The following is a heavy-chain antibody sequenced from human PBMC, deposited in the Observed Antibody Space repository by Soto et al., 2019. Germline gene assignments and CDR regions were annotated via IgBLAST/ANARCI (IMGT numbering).Heavy chain of an antibody. J-gene: IGHJ4*02. CDR1: GFNFRHYG. D-gene: IGHD1-26*01. CDR3: ARRVVYSASSLNFYY. V-gene: IGHV3-23*01. CDR2: VSDTGGST. Sequence: EVQLLESGAGLVQPGGSLRLSWVGSGFNFRHYGMNWVRQAPGKGLEWVSSVSDTGGSTYYADSVKGRFSSSRDNSKSTLHLQRNSLRAEDTSLYYCARRVVYSASSLNFYYWCQRTLVTVAA.